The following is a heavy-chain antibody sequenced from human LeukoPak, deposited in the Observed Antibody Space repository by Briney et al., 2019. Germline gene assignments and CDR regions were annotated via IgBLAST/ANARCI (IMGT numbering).Heavy chain of an antibody. V-gene: IGHV4-59*01. CDR3: ARSDYYDSSGYPD. J-gene: IGHJ4*02. D-gene: IGHD3-22*01. Sequence: PSETLSLTCTVSGGSIRSYYWSWIRQPPGKGLEWIGYIYYSGSTNYNPSLKSRVTISVDTSKNQFSLKLSSVTAADTAVYYCARSDYYDSSGYPDWGQGTLVTVSS. CDR2: IYYSGST. CDR1: GGSIRSYY.